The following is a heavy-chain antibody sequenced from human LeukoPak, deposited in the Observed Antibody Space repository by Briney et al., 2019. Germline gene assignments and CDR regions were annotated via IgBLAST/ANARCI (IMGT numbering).Heavy chain of an antibody. D-gene: IGHD1-26*01. V-gene: IGHV1-69*04. Sequence: SVKVSCKASGGTFSSYTISWVRQAPGQGLEWMGRIIPILGIANYAQKFQGRDTITADKSTSTAYMELSSLRSEDTAVYYCARDLRGYSGSYYWFDPWGQGTLVTVSS. J-gene: IGHJ5*02. CDR2: IIPILGIA. CDR1: GGTFSSYT. CDR3: ARDLRGYSGSYYWFDP.